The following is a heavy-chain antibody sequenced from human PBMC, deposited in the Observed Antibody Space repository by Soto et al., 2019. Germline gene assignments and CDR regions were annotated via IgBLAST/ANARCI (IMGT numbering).Heavy chain of an antibody. V-gene: IGHV1-69*01. CDR1: ADSFSSYG. D-gene: IGHD3-3*01. CDR3: ARVFPDGWVEPGVVRGYLDT. Sequence: QVQLVQSGAEVKEPGSAVKVSCKAPADSFSSYGISWVRQAPGQGLEWRGGIIPIFGTTNYAEKFQGRVTITADESTNTAYMELSSLRSADTALYYCARVFPDGWVEPGVVRGYLDTWGRGTLVTVSS. J-gene: IGHJ4*02. CDR2: IIPIFGTT.